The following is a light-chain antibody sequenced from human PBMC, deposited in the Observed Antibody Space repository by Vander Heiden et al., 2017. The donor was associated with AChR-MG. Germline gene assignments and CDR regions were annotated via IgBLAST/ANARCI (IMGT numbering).Light chain of an antibody. CDR2: DAS. Sequence: EIVLTQSPATLSLSPGERATLSCRASQSVSRYLAWYQQKPGQAPRLLIYDASNRATGIPARFRGSGSGTDFTLTISSLEAEDFAVYYCQHRSSWPLIFGGGTKVEIK. CDR3: QHRSSWPLI. J-gene: IGKJ4*01. CDR1: QSVSRY. V-gene: IGKV3-11*01.